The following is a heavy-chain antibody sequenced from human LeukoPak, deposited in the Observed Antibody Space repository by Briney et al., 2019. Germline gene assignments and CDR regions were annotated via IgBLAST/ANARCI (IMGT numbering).Heavy chain of an antibody. CDR2: IRQDGSES. D-gene: IGHD5-24*01. V-gene: IGHV3-7*01. Sequence: DPGGSLRLSCEVSGFMFNKYWMSWVRQAPGKGLEWVANIRQDGSESHYADSVKGRFTTSRDNAKNSLYLQMGSLRAEDTAVYYCGRPRRREAEYHGIDVWGEGTTVTVSA. CDR3: GRPRRREAEYHGIDV. J-gene: IGHJ6*04. CDR1: GFMFNKYW.